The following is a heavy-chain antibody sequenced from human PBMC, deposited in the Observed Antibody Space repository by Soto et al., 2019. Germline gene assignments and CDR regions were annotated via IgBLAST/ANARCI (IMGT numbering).Heavy chain of an antibody. V-gene: IGHV3-66*02. J-gene: IGHJ3*02. CDR2: IYSGGST. CDR1: GFTVSSNY. D-gene: IGHD2-8*01. Sequence: GGSLRLSCAASGFTVSSNYMSWVRQAPGKGLEWVSVIYSGGSTYYADSVKGRFTISRDNSKNTLYLQMNSLRAEDTAVYYCARDAGDYCTNGVCYRIDAFDIWGQGTMVTVSS. CDR3: ARDAGDYCTNGVCYRIDAFDI.